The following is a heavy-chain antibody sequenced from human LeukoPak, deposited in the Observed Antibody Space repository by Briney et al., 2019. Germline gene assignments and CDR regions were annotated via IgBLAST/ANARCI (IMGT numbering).Heavy chain of an antibody. CDR1: GFTFSTYW. V-gene: IGHV3-7*01. CDR2: IKQDGSEK. D-gene: IGHD3-22*01. CDR3: ARDLPAYSTAYYIPLFDY. Sequence: GGSLRLSCAVSGFTFSTYWMSWVRQAPGKGLEWVANIKQDGSEKYYVDSVKGRFTISRDNAKKSLYLQMNSLRAEDTAVYYCARDLPAYSTAYYIPLFDYWGQGTLVTVSS. J-gene: IGHJ4*02.